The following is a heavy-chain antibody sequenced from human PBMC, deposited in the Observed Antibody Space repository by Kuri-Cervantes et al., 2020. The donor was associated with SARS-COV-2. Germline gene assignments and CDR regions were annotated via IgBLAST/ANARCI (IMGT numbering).Heavy chain of an antibody. J-gene: IGHJ6*02. CDR2: FFTRGST. D-gene: IGHD1-1*01. Sequence: ESLKISCAISGASVADDSWNWVRQSAGKGLECIGRFFTRGSTSYNPSLKSRVTISLDTSKNLFSLSLSSVTAADTAVYYCAPIWRPPGIRGNFYDYTMDVWGPGTTVTVSS. CDR3: APIWRPPGIRGNFYDYTMDV. CDR1: GASVADDS. V-gene: IGHV4-59*10.